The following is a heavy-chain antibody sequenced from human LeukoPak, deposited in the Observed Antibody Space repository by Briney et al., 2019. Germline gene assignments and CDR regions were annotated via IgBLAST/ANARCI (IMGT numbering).Heavy chain of an antibody. D-gene: IGHD1-26*01. J-gene: IGHJ4*02. Sequence: GGSLRLSCAASGFTFSSHWMHWVRQAPGRGLVWVSRINSDGSSTSYADSVKGRFTISRDNAKNSLYLQMNSLRAEDTAVYYCARDKVVGATLFDYWGQGTLVTVSS. CDR3: ARDKVVGATLFDY. V-gene: IGHV3-74*01. CDR1: GFTFSSHW. CDR2: INSDGSST.